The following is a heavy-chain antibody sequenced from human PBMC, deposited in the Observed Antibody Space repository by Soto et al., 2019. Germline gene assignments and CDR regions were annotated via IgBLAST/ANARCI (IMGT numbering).Heavy chain of an antibody. Sequence: EVQLLESGGGLVQPGRSLTLSCAASGFTFRSFAISWVRQAPGKGLEWVSTISGPGGVIYYSDSVKGRFTISSDSSRNTVYLQMNGLRADDSAVYYCAKARVEDDSSWYDSYDYWGQGTLVTVSS. V-gene: IGHV3-23*01. D-gene: IGHD6-13*01. CDR1: GFTFRSFA. J-gene: IGHJ4*02. CDR3: AKARVEDDSSWYDSYDY. CDR2: ISGPGGVI.